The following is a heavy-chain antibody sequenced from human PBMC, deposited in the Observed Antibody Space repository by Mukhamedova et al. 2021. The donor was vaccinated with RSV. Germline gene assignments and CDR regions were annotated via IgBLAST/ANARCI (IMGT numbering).Heavy chain of an antibody. D-gene: IGHD4-17*01. J-gene: IGHJ4*02. CDR2: INWNSNSI. V-gene: IGHV3-9*01. Sequence: EWVSVINWNSNSIAYADTVKGRFIISRDNAKNSLYLEMGSLRTADTALYFCVKDNDDYGTYFDSWGQGTLVTVSS. CDR3: VKDNDDYGTYFDS.